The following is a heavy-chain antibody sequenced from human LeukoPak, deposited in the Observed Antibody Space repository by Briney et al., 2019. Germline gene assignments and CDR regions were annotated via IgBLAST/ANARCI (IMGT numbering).Heavy chain of an antibody. Sequence: GGSLRLSCGASGFTFSSYGMSWVRQAPGKGLEWVSAISGSGGSTYYADSVKGRFTISRDDSRNTLYLQMNSLRAEDTALYYCAKNHRDAGDYWGQGTLVTVSS. J-gene: IGHJ4*02. D-gene: IGHD2-2*01. CDR1: GFTFSSYG. CDR3: AKNHRDAGDY. V-gene: IGHV3-23*01. CDR2: ISGSGGST.